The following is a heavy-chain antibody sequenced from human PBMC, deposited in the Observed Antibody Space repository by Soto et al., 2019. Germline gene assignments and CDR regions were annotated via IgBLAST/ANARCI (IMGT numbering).Heavy chain of an antibody. D-gene: IGHD3-10*01. J-gene: IGHJ4*02. Sequence: EVQLVESGGGLVQPGGSLRLSCAASGFTVSNNYMSWVRQAPGKGLEWVSAIYSDGSTYYADSVKGKFTISRDNSKNTLYLQMNSLRAEDTAVYHCAREVYYGSGSYLDWGQGTLVTVSS. CDR2: IYSDGST. CDR3: AREVYYGSGSYLD. V-gene: IGHV3-66*01. CDR1: GFTVSNNY.